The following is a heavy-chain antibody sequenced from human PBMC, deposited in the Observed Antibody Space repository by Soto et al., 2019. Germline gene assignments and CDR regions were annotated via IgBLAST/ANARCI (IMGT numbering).Heavy chain of an antibody. J-gene: IGHJ4*02. V-gene: IGHV3-23*01. D-gene: IGHD2-21*02. CDR1: GFTFSSYA. CDR3: AKEPLAYCGGDCYSDYFDY. Sequence: GGSLRLSCAASGFTFSSYAMSWVRQAPGKGLEWVSAISGSGGSTYYADSVKGRFTISRDNSKNTLYLQMNSLRAEDTAVYYCAKEPLAYCGGDCYSDYFDYWGQGTLVTVSS. CDR2: ISGSGGST.